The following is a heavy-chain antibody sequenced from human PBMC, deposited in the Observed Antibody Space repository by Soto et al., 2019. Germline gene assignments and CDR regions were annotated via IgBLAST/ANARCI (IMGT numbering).Heavy chain of an antibody. J-gene: IGHJ4*02. CDR1: GFSFRSYD. CDR2: IRNDGTVR. V-gene: IGHV3-33*01. Sequence: PGGSLRLSCAASGFSFRSYDMHWVRQAPGKGLEWVAVIRNDGTVRNYADSVKGRFTISRDNSKNKLYLEMNSLRAEDTALYYCASKTIDDFDYWGQGTLVTVPS. CDR3: ASKTIDDFDY. D-gene: IGHD3-3*01.